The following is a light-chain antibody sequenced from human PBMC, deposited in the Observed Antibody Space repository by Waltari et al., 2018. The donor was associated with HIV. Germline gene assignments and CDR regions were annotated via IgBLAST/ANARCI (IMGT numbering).Light chain of an antibody. V-gene: IGKV1-39*01. CDR1: QTVTNK. CDR3: QQTYSSPLT. CDR2: DAS. Sequence: IQMTQSPSSLSASVGDTVTIPCRASQTVTNKVTWYQQKPGKAPKVVIYDASGLQNGVPPRFSGSGSGTAFTLTITGLQPDDFASYFCQQTYSSPLTFGPGTKVDIE. J-gene: IGKJ3*01.